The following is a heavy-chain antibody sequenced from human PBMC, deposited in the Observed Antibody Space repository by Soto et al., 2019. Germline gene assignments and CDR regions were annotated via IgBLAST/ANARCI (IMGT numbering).Heavy chain of an antibody. CDR3: ARDLVANDCSGGSCYSHYYYGMDV. V-gene: IGHV6-1*01. D-gene: IGHD2-15*01. CDR2: TYYRSKWYN. J-gene: IGHJ6*02. Sequence: QTLSLTCAISRDSVSSNGAAWNWIRQSPSRGLEWLGRTYYRSKWYNDYAVSVKSRITINPDTSKNQFSLQLNSVTPEDTAVYYCARDLVANDCSGGSCYSHYYYGMDVWGQGTTVTVSS. CDR1: RDSVSSNGAA.